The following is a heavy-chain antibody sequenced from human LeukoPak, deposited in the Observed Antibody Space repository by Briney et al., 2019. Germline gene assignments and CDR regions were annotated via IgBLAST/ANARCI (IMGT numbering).Heavy chain of an antibody. J-gene: IGHJ3*02. Sequence: SETLSLTCTVSGGSISSYYWSWIRQPPGKGLEWIGYIYYSGSTSYNPSLKSRVTISVDTSKNQFSLKLSSVTAADTAVYYRARILVVPAAIRRSGAFDIWGQGTMVTVSS. V-gene: IGHV4-59*12. CDR2: IYYSGST. CDR1: GGSISSYY. D-gene: IGHD2-2*02. CDR3: ARILVVPAAIRRSGAFDI.